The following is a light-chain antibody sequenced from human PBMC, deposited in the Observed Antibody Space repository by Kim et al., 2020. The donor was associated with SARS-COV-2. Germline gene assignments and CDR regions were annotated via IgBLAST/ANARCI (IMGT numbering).Light chain of an antibody. CDR1: QGISSA. CDR3: QQFNSYPLT. Sequence: AIQLTQSPSSLSAYVGDRVTITCRASQGISSALAWYQQKPGKPPTLLIYVASSLESAVPSRFSGSGSGTDFTLTISSLQPEDFATYYCQQFNSYPLTFGGGTKVDIK. V-gene: IGKV1-13*02. CDR2: VAS. J-gene: IGKJ4*01.